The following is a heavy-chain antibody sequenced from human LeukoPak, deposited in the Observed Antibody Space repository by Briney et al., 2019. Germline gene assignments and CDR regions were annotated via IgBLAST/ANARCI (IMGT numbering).Heavy chain of an antibody. V-gene: IGHV3-30*02. J-gene: IGHJ4*02. Sequence: GGSLRLSCAASGFTFSSYGMHWVRQAPGKGLEWVAFIRYDGSNKYYADSVKGRFTISRDNSKNTLYLQMNSLRAEDTAVYYCAKFGRLVPAAIQAVDYWGQETLVTVSS. CDR3: AKFGRLVPAAIQAVDY. CDR2: IRYDGSNK. D-gene: IGHD2-2*02. CDR1: GFTFSSYG.